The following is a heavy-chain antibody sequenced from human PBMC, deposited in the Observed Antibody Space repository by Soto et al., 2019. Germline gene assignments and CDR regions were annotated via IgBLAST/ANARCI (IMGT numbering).Heavy chain of an antibody. V-gene: IGHV1-69*06. D-gene: IGHD3-3*01. J-gene: IGHJ6*02. CDR3: TYFWSGYYYGMDV. Sequence: SVKVSCKASGGTFRSYAISWVRQAPGQGLEWMGGIIPIFGTANYAQKFQGRVTITADKSTSTAYMELSSLRSEDTAVYYCTYFWSGYYYGMDVWGQGTTVTVSS. CDR2: IIPIFGTA. CDR1: GGTFRSYA.